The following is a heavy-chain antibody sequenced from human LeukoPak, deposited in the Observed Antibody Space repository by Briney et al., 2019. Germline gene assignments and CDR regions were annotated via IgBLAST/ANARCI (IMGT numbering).Heavy chain of an antibody. D-gene: IGHD6-13*01. CDR2: ISGNSGHI. CDR3: ARDLMGIAYRGAFYY. V-gene: IGHV3-9*01. CDR1: GFILDDYA. Sequence: GGSLRLSCAASGFILDDYAMHWVRQAPGKGLEWVSGISGNSGHIGYADSVKGRFTISRDNAKNSLYLQMNSLRAEDTAVYYCARDLMGIAYRGAFYYWGQGTLVTVSS. J-gene: IGHJ4*02.